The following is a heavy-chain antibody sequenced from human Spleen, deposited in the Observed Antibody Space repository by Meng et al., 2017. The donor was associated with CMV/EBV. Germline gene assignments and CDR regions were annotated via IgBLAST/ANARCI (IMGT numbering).Heavy chain of an antibody. Sequence: GESLKISCAASGFTFSSYAMHWVRQAPGKGLEWVANIKQGGSEQYYVDSVKGRFTISRDNAKNSLFLQMNSLRAEDTAVYYCARAPFGVVTPFDYWGQGTLVTVSS. CDR2: IKQGGSEQ. J-gene: IGHJ4*02. CDR1: GFTFSSYA. D-gene: IGHD3-3*01. CDR3: ARAPFGVVTPFDY. V-gene: IGHV3-7*01.